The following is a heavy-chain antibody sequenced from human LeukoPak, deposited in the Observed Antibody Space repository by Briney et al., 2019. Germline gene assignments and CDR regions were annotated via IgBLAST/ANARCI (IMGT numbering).Heavy chain of an antibody. CDR3: ARRGYDFWSGYYMGIDY. CDR1: GYXFTSYD. J-gene: IGHJ4*02. Sequence: ASVKVSCKASGYXFTSYDXNWVRQATXXXXXXXXXMXPNSGNTGYAQKFQGRVTMTRNTSISTAYMELSSLRSEDTAVYYCARRGYDFWSGYYMGIDYWGQGTLVTVSS. V-gene: IGHV1-8*01. D-gene: IGHD3-3*01. CDR2: MXPNSGNT.